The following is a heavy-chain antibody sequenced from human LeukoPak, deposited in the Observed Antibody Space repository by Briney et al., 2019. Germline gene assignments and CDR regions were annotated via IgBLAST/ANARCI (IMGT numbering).Heavy chain of an antibody. CDR3: ARPRVPAATPPYYYGMDV. V-gene: IGHV1-3*01. Sequence: GASVKVSCKASGYTFTSYAMHWVRQAPGQRLEWMGWINAGNGNTKYSQKFQGRVTITRDTSASTAYMEPSSLRSEDTAVYYCARPRVPAATPPYYYGMDVWGQGTTVTVSS. CDR1: GYTFTSYA. CDR2: INAGNGNT. J-gene: IGHJ6*02. D-gene: IGHD2-2*01.